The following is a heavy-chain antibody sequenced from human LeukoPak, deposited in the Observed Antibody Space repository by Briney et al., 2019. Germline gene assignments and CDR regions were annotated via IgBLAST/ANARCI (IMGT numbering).Heavy chain of an antibody. Sequence: GGSLRLSCAASGFTLSSSPAMHWVRQAPGKGPEWVAAVSADGNSKFFADTVKGRFTISRDISKNALYLEMNSLRLEDTAVYFCARGTYSSGRCDVFDTWGQGTMVTVCS. V-gene: IGHV3-30-3*01. CDR2: VSADGNSK. J-gene: IGHJ3*02. CDR1: GFTLSSSPA. CDR3: ARGTYSSGRCDVFDT. D-gene: IGHD3-22*01.